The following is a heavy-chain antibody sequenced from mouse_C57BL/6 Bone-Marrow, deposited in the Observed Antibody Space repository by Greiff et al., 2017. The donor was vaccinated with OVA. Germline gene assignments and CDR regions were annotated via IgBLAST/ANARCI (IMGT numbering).Heavy chain of an antibody. V-gene: IGHV1-15*01. CDR1: GYTFTDYE. Sequence: VQLQQSGAELVRPGASVTLSCKASGYTFTDYEMHWVKQTPVHGLEWIGAIDPETGGTAYNQKFKGKAILTADKSSSTAYMELRSLTSEDSAVDYCTRSDYYGSTYWYFDVWGTGTTVTVSA. D-gene: IGHD1-1*01. J-gene: IGHJ1*03. CDR2: IDPETGGT. CDR3: TRSDYYGSTYWYFDV.